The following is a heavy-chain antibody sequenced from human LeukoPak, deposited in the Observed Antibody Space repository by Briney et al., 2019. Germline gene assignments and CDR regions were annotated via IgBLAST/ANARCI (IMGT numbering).Heavy chain of an antibody. D-gene: IGHD2-2*01. V-gene: IGHV3-23*01. CDR1: GFTFSSYA. Sequence: GGSLRLSCAASGFTFSSYAMSWVRQAPGKGLEWVSAISGSGGSTYYADSVKGRFTISRDNSKNTLYLQMNSLRAEDTAVYYCAKDGVVVPAANSSPDDYWGQGTLVTVSS. CDR3: AKDGVVVPAANSSPDDY. CDR2: ISGSGGST. J-gene: IGHJ4*02.